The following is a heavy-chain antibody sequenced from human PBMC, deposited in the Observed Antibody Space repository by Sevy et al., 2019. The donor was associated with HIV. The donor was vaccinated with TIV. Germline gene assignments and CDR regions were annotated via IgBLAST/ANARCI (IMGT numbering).Heavy chain of an antibody. V-gene: IGHV1-24*01. J-gene: IGHJ4*02. CDR1: GYTLTELS. CDR2: FDPEDGET. D-gene: IGHD2-15*01. CDR3: ATGLKPLRRWYYFDY. Sequence: ASVKVSCKVSGYTLTELSMHWVRQAPGKGLEWMGGFDPEDGETIYAQKFQGRVTMTEDTSTVTAYMELSSLRSEDTAVYYCATGLKPLRRWYYFDYWGQGTLVTDSS.